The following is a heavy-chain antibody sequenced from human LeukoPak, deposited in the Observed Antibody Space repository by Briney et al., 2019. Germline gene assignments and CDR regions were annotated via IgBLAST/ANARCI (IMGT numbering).Heavy chain of an antibody. V-gene: IGHV4-39*07. Sequence: KTSETLSLTCTVSGGSISSSSYYWGWIRQPPGKGLEWIGSIYYSGSTYYNPSLKSRVTISVDASKNQFSLKLSSVTAADTAVYYCAAYNWNSHYWYFDLWGRGTLVTVSS. CDR3: AAYNWNSHYWYFDL. CDR1: GGSISSSSYY. J-gene: IGHJ2*01. CDR2: IYYSGST. D-gene: IGHD1-7*01.